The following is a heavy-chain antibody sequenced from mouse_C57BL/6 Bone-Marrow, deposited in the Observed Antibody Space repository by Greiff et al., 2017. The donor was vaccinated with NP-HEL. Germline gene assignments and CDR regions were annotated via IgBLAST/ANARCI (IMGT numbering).Heavy chain of an antibody. CDR3: ARRITVVAHWYFDV. J-gene: IGHJ1*03. V-gene: IGHV1-80*01. Sequence: VNLVESGAELVKPGASVKISCKASGYAFSSYWMNWVKQRPGKGLEWIGQIYPGDGDTNYNGKFKGKATLTADKSSSTAYMQLSSLTSEDSAVYFCARRITVVAHWYFDVWGTGTTVTVSS. CDR1: GYAFSSYW. CDR2: IYPGDGDT. D-gene: IGHD1-1*01.